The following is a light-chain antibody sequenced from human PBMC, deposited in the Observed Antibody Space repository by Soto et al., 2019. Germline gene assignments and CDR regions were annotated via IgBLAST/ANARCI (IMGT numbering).Light chain of an antibody. Sequence: DIQMTQSPSSLPASVGDRVTLTCRASQSISTYLHWYQQKPGKAPKLLIYAASSLQSGVPSRLSGSGSGTDFTLTISSLQPADFATYYCQQSYTIPYTFGQGTKLEIK. CDR2: AAS. J-gene: IGKJ2*01. V-gene: IGKV1-39*01. CDR1: QSISTY. CDR3: QQSYTIPYT.